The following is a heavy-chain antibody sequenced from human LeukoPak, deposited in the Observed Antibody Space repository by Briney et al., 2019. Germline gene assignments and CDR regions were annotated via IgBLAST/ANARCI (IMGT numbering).Heavy chain of an antibody. V-gene: IGHV3-11*04. CDR3: ARDKTQTHMDV. CDR1: GFTFSDYY. Sequence: GGSLRLSCAASGFTFSDYYMNWIRQAPGKGLEWVSYITSDGTTTYHADSVKGRFTISRDNSKNTLYLQMNSLRAEDTSVYYCARDKTQTHMDVWGQGTTVTVSS. CDR2: ITSDGTTT. J-gene: IGHJ6*02.